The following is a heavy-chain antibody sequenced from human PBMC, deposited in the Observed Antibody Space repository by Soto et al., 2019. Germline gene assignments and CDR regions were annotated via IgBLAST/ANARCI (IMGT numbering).Heavy chain of an antibody. CDR2: IWYDASKQ. D-gene: IGHD2-15*01. CDR1: GFSFSVYG. J-gene: IGHJ4*02. CDR3: AAWAEGATEVH. V-gene: IGHV3-33*01. Sequence: GSLRLSCETSGFSFSVYGMHWVRQAPGKGLEWVAVIWYDASKQFYAASVEGRFTISRDNSKAILYLQMNSLRAEDTAVYYCAAWAEGATEVHWGQGALVTVSS.